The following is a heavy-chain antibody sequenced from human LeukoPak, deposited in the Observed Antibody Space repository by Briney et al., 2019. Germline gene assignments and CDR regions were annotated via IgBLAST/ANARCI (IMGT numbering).Heavy chain of an antibody. CDR1: GFTFTSYA. D-gene: IGHD6-6*01. V-gene: IGHV3-30*01. CDR3: ARGVSSSYPPNYFDY. Sequence: PGGSLRLSCAASGFTFTSYAMHWVRQAPGKGLEWVAVISYDGSNKYYADSVKGRFTISRDNSKNTLYLQMNSLRAEDTAVYYCARGVSSSYPPNYFDYWGQGTLVTVSS. J-gene: IGHJ4*02. CDR2: ISYDGSNK.